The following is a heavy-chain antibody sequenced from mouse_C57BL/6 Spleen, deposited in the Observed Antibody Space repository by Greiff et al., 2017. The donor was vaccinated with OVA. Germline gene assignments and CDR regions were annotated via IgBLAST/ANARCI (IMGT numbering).Heavy chain of an antibody. V-gene: IGHV1-64*01. Sequence: QVHVKQSGAELVKPGASVKLSCKASGYTFTSYWMHWVKQRPGQGLEWIGMIHPNSGSTNYNEKFKSKATLTVDKSSSTAYMQLSSLTSEDSAVYYCARLVLDAMDYWGQGTSVTVSS. J-gene: IGHJ4*01. CDR1: GYTFTSYW. D-gene: IGHD1-1*01. CDR2: IHPNSGST. CDR3: ARLVLDAMDY.